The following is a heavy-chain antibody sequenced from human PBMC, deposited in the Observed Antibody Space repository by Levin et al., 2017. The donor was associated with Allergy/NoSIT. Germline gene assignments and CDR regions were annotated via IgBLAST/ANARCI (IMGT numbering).Heavy chain of an antibody. Sequence: GASVKVSCEASGYTFNEYGMTWVRQAPGQGLEWMGWISAYDGHTRYAEKIRDRLAMTIDASTTTAYMELSDLTSDDTAVYYCARGKGCCGGEACYNWYSDLWGRGTLVIVSS. CDR1: GYTFNEYG. V-gene: IGHV1-18*01. J-gene: IGHJ2*01. CDR3: ARGKGCCGGEACYNWYSDL. CDR2: ISAYDGHT. D-gene: IGHD2-21*01.